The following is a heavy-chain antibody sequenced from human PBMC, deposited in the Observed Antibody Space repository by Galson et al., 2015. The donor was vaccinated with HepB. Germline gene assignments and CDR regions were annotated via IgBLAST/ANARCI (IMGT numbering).Heavy chain of an antibody. J-gene: IGHJ6*02. CDR1: GGSFSGYY. Sequence: SETLSLTCAVYGGSFSGYYWSWIRQPPGKGLEWIGEINHSGSTNNNPSLKSRVTISVDTSKNQFSLKVNSVSAADTAVYYCARGRSGYNYYYYGMDVWGQGTTVTVSS. CDR3: ARGRSGYNYYYYGMDV. CDR2: INHSGST. V-gene: IGHV4-34*01. D-gene: IGHD3-3*01.